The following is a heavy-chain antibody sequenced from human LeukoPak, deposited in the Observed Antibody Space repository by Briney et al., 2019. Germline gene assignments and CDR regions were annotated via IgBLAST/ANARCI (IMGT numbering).Heavy chain of an antibody. CDR2: IDTNTGNP. Sequence: GASVKVSCKASGYTLTTYAINWVRQAPGQWLEWMGWIDTNTGNPGYARGFSGRFVFSLDTSVNTAYLQISDLKPEDTAVFYCARFSGVILWGQGTLVTVSS. V-gene: IGHV7-4-1*02. D-gene: IGHD3-10*01. CDR3: ARFSGVIL. CDR1: GYTLTTYA. J-gene: IGHJ4*02.